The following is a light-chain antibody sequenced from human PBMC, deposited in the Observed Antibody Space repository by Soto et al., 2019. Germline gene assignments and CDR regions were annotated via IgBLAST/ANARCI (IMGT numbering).Light chain of an antibody. J-gene: IGKJ5*01. CDR1: LNVNSY. CDR3: QQRQYWPPIT. CDR2: DAS. V-gene: IGKV3-11*01. Sequence: VLTQSPATLSLSPGERATLSCRASLNVNSYLTWYQQKPGQAPRLLIYDASNRAAGIPARFSGSGSGTDFTLTISSLEPEDFAIYYCQQRQYWPPITFGQGTRLEIK.